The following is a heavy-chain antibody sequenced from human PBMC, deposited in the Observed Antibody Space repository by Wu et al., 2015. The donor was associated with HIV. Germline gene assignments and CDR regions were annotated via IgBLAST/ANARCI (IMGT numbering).Heavy chain of an antibody. CDR3: ARNTGAVATSLYSLGV. J-gene: IGHJ6*02. CDR1: GDTFSTST. D-gene: IGHD5-12*01. Sequence: QVHLVQSGAEVKKPRSSVKVSCKASGDTFSTSTFTWVRQTPGQGLQWMGGIIPIFGKAHYARRLQGKVTITADESTNTVFMELSSLKSEDTAVYYCARNTGAVATSLYSLGVWGQGTVVTVSS. V-gene: IGHV1-69*12. CDR2: IIPIFGKA.